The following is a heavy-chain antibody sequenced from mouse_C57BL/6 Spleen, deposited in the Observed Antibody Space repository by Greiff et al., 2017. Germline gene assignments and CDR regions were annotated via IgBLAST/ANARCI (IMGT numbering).Heavy chain of an antibody. V-gene: IGHV1-19*01. J-gene: IGHJ2*01. Sequence: EVHLVESGPVLVKPGASVKMSCKASGYTFTDYYMNWVKQSHGKSLEWIGVINPYNGGTSYNQKFKGKATLTVDKSSSTAYMELNSLTSEDSAVYYCARSSSDYWGQGTTLTVSS. D-gene: IGHD1-1*01. CDR2: INPYNGGT. CDR1: GYTFTDYY. CDR3: ARSSSDY.